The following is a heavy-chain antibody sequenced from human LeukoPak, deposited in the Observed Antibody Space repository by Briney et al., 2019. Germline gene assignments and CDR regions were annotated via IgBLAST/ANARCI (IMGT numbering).Heavy chain of an antibody. J-gene: IGHJ4*02. Sequence: GGSLRLSCAASGFTFSSYGMHWVRQAPGKGLEWVAVIWYDGSNKYYADSVKGRFTISRDNSKNTLYLQMNSLRAEDTAVYYCAKDLKGGYSSGWHGSLFDYWGQGTLVTVSS. CDR1: GFTFSSYG. CDR2: IWYDGSNK. D-gene: IGHD6-19*01. CDR3: AKDLKGGYSSGWHGSLFDY. V-gene: IGHV3-33*06.